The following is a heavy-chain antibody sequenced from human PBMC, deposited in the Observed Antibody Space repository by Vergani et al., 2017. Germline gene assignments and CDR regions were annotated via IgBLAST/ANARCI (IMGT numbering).Heavy chain of an antibody. CDR2: IYYSGST. Sequence: QVQLQESGPGLVKPSETLSLTCTVSGGSISSYYWSWIRQPPGKGLEWIGYIYYSGSTNYNPSLKSRVTISVDTSKNQFSLKLSSVTAADTAVYYCARDRYYDSSVYYYFDYWGQGTLVTVSS. CDR3: ARDRYYDSSVYYYFDY. CDR1: GGSISSYY. V-gene: IGHV4-59*01. D-gene: IGHD3-22*01. J-gene: IGHJ4*02.